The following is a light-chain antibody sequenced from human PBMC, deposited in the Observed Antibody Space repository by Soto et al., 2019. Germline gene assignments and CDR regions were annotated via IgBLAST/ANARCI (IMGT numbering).Light chain of an antibody. Sequence: QSALTQPRSVSGSPGQSVTISCTGTSSDVGGYNYVSWYQQHPGKAPKLMIYDVSKRPSGVPDRFSGSKSGNTASLTISGLLAEDEADNYCCSYAGSLYVFGTGTKVTVL. V-gene: IGLV2-11*01. CDR3: CSYAGSLYV. CDR1: SSDVGGYNY. CDR2: DVS. J-gene: IGLJ1*01.